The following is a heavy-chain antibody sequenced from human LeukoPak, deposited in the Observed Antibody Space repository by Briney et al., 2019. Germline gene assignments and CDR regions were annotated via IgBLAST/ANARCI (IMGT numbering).Heavy chain of an antibody. V-gene: IGHV3-23*01. CDR1: GFTFSSYA. Sequence: TGGSLRLSCAASGFTFSSYAMSWVRQAPGEGLEWVSAISGSGGSTYYADSVKGRFTISRDNSKNTLYLQMNSLRAEDTAVYYCAKDAVAGGYFDYWGQGTLVTVSS. CDR2: ISGSGGST. J-gene: IGHJ4*02. CDR3: AKDAVAGGYFDY. D-gene: IGHD4-23*01.